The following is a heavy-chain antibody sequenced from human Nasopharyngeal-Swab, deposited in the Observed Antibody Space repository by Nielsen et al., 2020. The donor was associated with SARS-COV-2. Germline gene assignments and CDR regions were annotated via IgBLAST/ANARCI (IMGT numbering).Heavy chain of an antibody. CDR1: GFTFRDNA. CDR3: ANWAGADRDYYGPLDY. V-gene: IGHV3-23*01. CDR2: ISVRGST. J-gene: IGHJ4*02. Sequence: GGCLKISWEASGFTFRDNAMTGVRQAPGKGLEWVSIISVRGSTHYAGSVQGRFPISRDIAKKPVFMPMNSLRAEDTAIYSCANWAGADRDYYGPLDYWGQGILVTVSS. D-gene: IGHD4-17*01.